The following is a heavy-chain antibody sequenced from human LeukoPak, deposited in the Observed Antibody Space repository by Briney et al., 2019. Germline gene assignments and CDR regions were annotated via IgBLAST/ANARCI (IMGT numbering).Heavy chain of an antibody. D-gene: IGHD6-19*01. CDR1: GYTFTSYD. J-gene: IGHJ4*02. CDR2: MNPNSGNT. CDR3: ARGTTRSGWSPFDY. V-gene: IGHV1-8*03. Sequence: ASVKVSCKASGYTFTSYDINWVRQATGQGPEWMGWMNPNSGNTDYAQKFQGRVTITTTTSISTAYMELSGLRSEDTAVYYCARGTTRSGWSPFDYWGQGTLVTVSS.